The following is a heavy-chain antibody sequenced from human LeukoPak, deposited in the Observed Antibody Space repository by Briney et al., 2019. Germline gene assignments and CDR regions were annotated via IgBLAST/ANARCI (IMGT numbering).Heavy chain of an antibody. CDR3: ARVFCDTISCYSFDP. D-gene: IGHD2-15*01. J-gene: IGHJ5*02. V-gene: IGHV4-39*01. CDR2: IYYSGST. CDR1: GGSISSSSYY. Sequence: SETLSLTCTVSGGSISSSSYYWGWIRQPPGKGLEWIGRIYYSGSTYYNTSLKSRVTISVDTSKNQFSLKLSSVTAADTAVYYCARVFCDTISCYSFDPWGQGALVAVSS.